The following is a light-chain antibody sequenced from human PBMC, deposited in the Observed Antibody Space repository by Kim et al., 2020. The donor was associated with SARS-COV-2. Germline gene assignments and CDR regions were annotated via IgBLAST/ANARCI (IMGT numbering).Light chain of an antibody. Sequence: GQKVTISCSQSSSDSGKKYVSWYEQYPGTAPKLLIYDNDKRAAGIPDRFFGSKSGTSDTLRITGLQTGDEADYYCGACDNSLSAGIFGGGTQLTVL. V-gene: IGLV1-51*01. J-gene: IGLJ2*01. CDR3: GACDNSLSAGI. CDR2: DND. CDR1: SSDSGKKY.